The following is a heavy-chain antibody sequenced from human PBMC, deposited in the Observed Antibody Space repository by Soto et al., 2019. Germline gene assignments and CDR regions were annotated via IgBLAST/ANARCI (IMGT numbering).Heavy chain of an antibody. Sequence: SETLSLTCSVSGASINNFAYYWGWIRQPPGKGLEWIGTVYYNENTYYNPSLKSRVAISVDTAKNQFSLNLRSVTAADTAIYFCARRERYYGSPGWFDPWGQGTLVTVSS. CDR3: ARRERYYGSPGWFDP. CDR1: GASINNFAYY. CDR2: VYYNENT. D-gene: IGHD3-10*01. J-gene: IGHJ5*01. V-gene: IGHV4-39*01.